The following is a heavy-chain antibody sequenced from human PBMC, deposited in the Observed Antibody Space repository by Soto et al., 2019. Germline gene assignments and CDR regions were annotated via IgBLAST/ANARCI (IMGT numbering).Heavy chain of an antibody. CDR1: KFTFSNCT. CDR2: ISPSTSHI. V-gene: IGHV3-21*01. J-gene: IGHJ6*02. D-gene: IGHD3-22*01. Sequence: PGGSLRLSCAVPKFTFSNCTLNWVRQAPGKGLEWVSSISPSTSHIYYADSVKGRFTISRDNVKNSLFLQMNSLRGDDTAVYYCSGCSGYYSYYYYGMDVWGQRTTVTVSS. CDR3: SGCSGYYSYYYYGMDV.